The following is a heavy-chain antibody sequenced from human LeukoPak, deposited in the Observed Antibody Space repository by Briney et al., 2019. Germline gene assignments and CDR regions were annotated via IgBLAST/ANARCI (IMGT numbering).Heavy chain of an antibody. J-gene: IGHJ5*02. V-gene: IGHV3-74*01. CDR1: GFTFSSYW. D-gene: IGHD2-2*01. Sequence: GGSLRLSCAASGFTFSSYWMHWVRHAPGKGLVWVPRINSDGSSTSYADSVKGRFTISRDNAKNTLYLQMNSLRAEDTAVYYCARALRASYNWFDPWGQGTLVTVSS. CDR2: INSDGSST. CDR3: ARALRASYNWFDP.